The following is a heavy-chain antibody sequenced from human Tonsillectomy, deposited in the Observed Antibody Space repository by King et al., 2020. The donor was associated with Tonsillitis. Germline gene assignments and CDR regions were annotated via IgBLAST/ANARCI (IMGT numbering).Heavy chain of an antibody. J-gene: IGHJ5*02. CDR3: ARHRLLNWFDR. Sequence: LQLQESGPGLVKPSETLSLTCTVSGGSISSTSFYWGWIRQPPGKGLEWIGSILYSGSTYYYPSLKSRVTISVDTSKNQFSLKLSSVTAADTAVYYCARHRLLNWFDRWGKGTLVTVSS. V-gene: IGHV4-39*01. D-gene: IGHD2/OR15-2a*01. CDR2: ILYSGST. CDR1: GGSISSTSFY.